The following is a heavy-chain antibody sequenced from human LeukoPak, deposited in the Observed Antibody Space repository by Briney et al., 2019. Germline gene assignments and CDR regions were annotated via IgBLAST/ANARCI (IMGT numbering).Heavy chain of an antibody. V-gene: IGHV3-23*01. D-gene: IGHD6-13*01. CDR3: AQGTPTGYGTSWFDY. CDR1: GFTFSSYA. J-gene: IGHJ4*02. Sequence: GGSLRLSCAASGFTFSSYAMSWVRQAPGKGLERVSLITGSGGNTYSADSVKGRFTISRGNSKNTLYLQMSSLRAEDTATYYCAQGTPTGYGTSWFDYWGQGALVTVSS. CDR2: ITGSGGNT.